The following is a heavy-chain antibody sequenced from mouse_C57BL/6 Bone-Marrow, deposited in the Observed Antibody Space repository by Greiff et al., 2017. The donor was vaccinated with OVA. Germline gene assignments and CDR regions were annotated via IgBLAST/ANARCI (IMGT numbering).Heavy chain of an antibody. CDR2: ISSGGSYT. V-gene: IGHV5-6*01. D-gene: IGHD4-1*01. CDR1: GFTFSSYG. CDR3: ARHWDVYFDY. J-gene: IGHJ2*01. Sequence: EVQLVESGGDLVKPGGSLKLSCAASGFTFSSYGMSWVRQTPDKRLEWVATISSGGSYTYYPDSVKGRSTISRDNAKNTLYLQMSSLKSEDTAMYYCARHWDVYFDYWGQGTTLTVSA.